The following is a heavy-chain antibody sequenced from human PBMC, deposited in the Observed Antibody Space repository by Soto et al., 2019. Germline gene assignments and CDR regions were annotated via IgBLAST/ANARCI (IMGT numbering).Heavy chain of an antibody. CDR2: IWYDGSNK. J-gene: IGHJ6*03. Sequence: GGSLRLSCAASGFTFSSYGMHWVRQAPGKGLEWVAVIWYDGSNKYYADSVKGRFTISRDNSKNTLYLQMNSLRAEDTAVYYCARAPPHFDFWSGYATYYYYYMDVWGKGTTVTVSS. D-gene: IGHD3-3*01. V-gene: IGHV3-33*01. CDR1: GFTFSSYG. CDR3: ARAPPHFDFWSGYATYYYYYMDV.